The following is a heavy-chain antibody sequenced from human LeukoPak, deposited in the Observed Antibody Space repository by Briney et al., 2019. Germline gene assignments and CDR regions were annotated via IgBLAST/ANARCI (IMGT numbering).Heavy chain of an antibody. V-gene: IGHV3-30-3*01. J-gene: IGHJ4*02. CDR1: GFTFSSYA. Sequence: GGSLRLSCAASGFTFSSYAMHWVRQAPGKGLEWVAVISYDGSNKYYADSVKGRFTISRDNSKNTLYLQMNSLRAEDTAVYYCAKDRDYDWGPGDYWGQGTLVTVSS. CDR2: ISYDGSNK. D-gene: IGHD3-16*01. CDR3: AKDRDYDWGPGDY.